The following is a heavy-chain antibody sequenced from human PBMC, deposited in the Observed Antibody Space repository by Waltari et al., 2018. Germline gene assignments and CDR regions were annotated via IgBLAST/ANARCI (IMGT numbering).Heavy chain of an antibody. CDR1: GEFVSDDY. J-gene: IGHJ4*02. D-gene: IGHD3-22*01. Sequence: HVQLQESGPGLVKPSETRSLTCTVSGEFVSDDYWTCIRQAPGKGLEWIAYLRNTGGTKCTPSLQSRVTVSAVTSKKQFSLRLTSVTAAYTAVYYCARLPTKYYDSLGWGFFDQWGQGILVTVSS. V-gene: IGHV4-59*08. CDR2: LRNTGGT. CDR3: ARLPTKYYDSLGWGFFDQ.